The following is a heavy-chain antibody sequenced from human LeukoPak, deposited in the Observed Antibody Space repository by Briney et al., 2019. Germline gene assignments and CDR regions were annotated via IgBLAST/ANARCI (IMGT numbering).Heavy chain of an antibody. D-gene: IGHD6-19*01. CDR3: ARRYNSGPAY. J-gene: IGHJ4*02. V-gene: IGHV5-10-1*01. CDR2: IDPSDSYT. Sequence: GGSLKISCKGSGYSFSNYWITWVRQMPGKGLEWMGRIDPSDSYTIYNPSFQGHVTISADKSISTAYLQWSSLKASDTAMYYCARRYNSGPAYWGQGTLVTVSS. CDR1: GYSFSNYW.